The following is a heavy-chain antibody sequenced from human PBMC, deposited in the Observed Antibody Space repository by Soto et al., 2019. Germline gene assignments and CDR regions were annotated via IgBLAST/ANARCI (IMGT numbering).Heavy chain of an antibody. CDR1: GFTFSSYA. CDR2: ISYDGSNK. CDR3: ARDRLFGGNSPIYYYSGMDV. Sequence: QVQLGESGGGVVQPGRSLRLSCAASGFTFSSYAMHWVLQAPCKGLEWVAVISYDGSNKYYADSVKGRFTISRDNSKNTLYLQMNSLRAEDTAVYYCARDRLFGGNSPIYYYSGMDVWGQGNTVTVS. D-gene: IGHD4-4*01. V-gene: IGHV3-30-3*01. J-gene: IGHJ6*02.